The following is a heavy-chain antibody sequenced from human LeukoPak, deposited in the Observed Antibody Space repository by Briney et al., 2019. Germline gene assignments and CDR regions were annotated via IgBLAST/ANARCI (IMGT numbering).Heavy chain of an antibody. J-gene: IGHJ4*02. CDR1: GGSISSYYW. Sequence: TLSLTCTVSGGSISSYYWSWIRQPPGKALEWLARIDWDDDKYYSTSLKTRLTISKDTSKNQVVLTMTNMDPVDTATYYCARIYYYDSSGYYDYWGQGTLVTVSS. D-gene: IGHD3-22*01. CDR2: IDWDDDK. CDR3: ARIYYYDSSGYYDY. V-gene: IGHV2-70*11.